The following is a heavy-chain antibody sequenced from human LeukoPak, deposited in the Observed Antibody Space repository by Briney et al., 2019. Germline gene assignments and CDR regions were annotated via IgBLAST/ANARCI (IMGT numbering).Heavy chain of an antibody. Sequence: PGGSLRLSCEGSGFSFSSYWMTWVRQLPGKGPEWVANIRQDESERYFADSVKGRFTISRDNSKNSLYLQMNSLRTEDTAWYYCVKDMSGYSGLDYWGQGTLVTVSS. CDR2: IRQDESER. D-gene: IGHD5-12*01. J-gene: IGHJ4*02. V-gene: IGHV3-7*03. CDR3: VKDMSGYSGLDY. CDR1: GFSFSSYW.